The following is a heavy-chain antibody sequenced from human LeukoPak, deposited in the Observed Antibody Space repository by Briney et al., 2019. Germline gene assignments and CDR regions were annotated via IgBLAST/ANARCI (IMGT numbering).Heavy chain of an antibody. J-gene: IGHJ6*03. CDR2: IYTSGST. CDR1: GGSISSYY. CDR3: AKGSIAARPSYYYYYMDV. V-gene: IGHV4-4*07. Sequence: SETLSLTCTVSGGSISSYYWSWIRQPAGKGLEWIGRIYTSGSTNYNPSLKSRVTMSVDTSKNQFSLKLSSVTAADTAVYYCAKGSIAARPSYYYYYMDVWGKGTTVTASS. D-gene: IGHD6-6*01.